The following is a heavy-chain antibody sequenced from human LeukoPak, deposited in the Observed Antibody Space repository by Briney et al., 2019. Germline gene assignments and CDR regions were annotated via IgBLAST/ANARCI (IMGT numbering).Heavy chain of an antibody. Sequence: GGSLRLSCAASGFTFNTNWMHWVRQAPGKGLEWVALIWYDGNNKECADSVKGRFTISRDNSKNTLFLQMNSLRAEDTAVYYCARDRGNGAVAGTGFDYWGQGTLVTVFS. V-gene: IGHV3-33*08. CDR3: ARDRGNGAVAGTGFDY. D-gene: IGHD6-19*01. CDR2: IWYDGNNK. J-gene: IGHJ4*02. CDR1: GFTFNTNW.